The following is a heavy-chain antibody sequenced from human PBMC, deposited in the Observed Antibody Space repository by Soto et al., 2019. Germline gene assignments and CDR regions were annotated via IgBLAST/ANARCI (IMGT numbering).Heavy chain of an antibody. J-gene: IGHJ4*02. Sequence: EVQLVESGGGLVQPGGSLRLSCAASEFTFSSYWMSWLRQAPGKGLEWVASINQDGSEKYYVDSVKGRFTISRDNAKNSLYLQMNSLRAEDTAVYYCASDRGPNTPDCWGQGTLVTVSS. CDR2: INQDGSEK. CDR1: EFTFSSYW. V-gene: IGHV3-7*01. D-gene: IGHD2-2*02. CDR3: ASDRGPNTPDC.